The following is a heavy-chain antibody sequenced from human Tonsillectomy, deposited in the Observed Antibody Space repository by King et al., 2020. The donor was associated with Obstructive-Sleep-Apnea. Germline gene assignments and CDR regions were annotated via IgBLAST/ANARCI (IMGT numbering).Heavy chain of an antibody. D-gene: IGHD5-12*01. CDR3: ARGLMDIVAKISLVSDGMDV. V-gene: IGHV1-46*01. J-gene: IGHJ6*02. CDR1: GYTFTSYY. CDR2: INPSGGST. Sequence: VQLVESGAEVKKPGASVKVSCKASGYTFTSYYMHWVRQAPGQGLEWMGIINPSGGSTSYAQKFQGRVTMTRDTSTSTVYMELSSLRSEDTAVYYCARGLMDIVAKISLVSDGMDVWGQGTTVTVSS.